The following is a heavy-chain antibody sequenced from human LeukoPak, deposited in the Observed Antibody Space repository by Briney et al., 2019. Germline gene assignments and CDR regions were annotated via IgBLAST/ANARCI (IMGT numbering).Heavy chain of an antibody. Sequence: SQTLSLTCAISGDSVSSNTAAWNWIRQSPSRGLEWLGRTYYRSKWYHDYAVSLKSRLTINPDTSMNQFSPQLNSVTPEDTAVYYCTRDQDGMDVWGQGTTVIVSS. CDR1: GDSVSSNTAA. V-gene: IGHV6-1*01. CDR2: TYYRSKWYH. CDR3: TRDQDGMDV. J-gene: IGHJ6*02.